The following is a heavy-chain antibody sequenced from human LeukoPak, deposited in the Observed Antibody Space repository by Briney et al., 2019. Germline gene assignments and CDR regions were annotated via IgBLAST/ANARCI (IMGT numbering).Heavy chain of an antibody. D-gene: IGHD2-15*01. J-gene: IGHJ3*02. CDR3: ARVGASRVVAATYAFDI. V-gene: IGHV3-21*01. Sequence: PGGSLRLSCAASGFTFSSYSMNWVRQAPGKGLEWVSSISSSSSYIYYADSVKGRFTISRDNAKNSLYLQMNSLRAEDTAVYYCARVGASRVVAATYAFDIWGQGTMVTVSS. CDR2: ISSSSSYI. CDR1: GFTFSSYS.